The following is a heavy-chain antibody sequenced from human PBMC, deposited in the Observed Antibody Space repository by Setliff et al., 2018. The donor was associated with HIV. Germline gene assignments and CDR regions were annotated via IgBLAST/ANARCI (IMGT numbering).Heavy chain of an antibody. V-gene: IGHV1-46*01. CDR3: AREVVPAAMRYYYYMDV. CDR1: GYTFTSYY. Sequence: ASVKVSCKASGYTFTSYYMHWVRQAPGQGLEWMGIINPSGGSTSYAQKFQGRVTMTRDTPTSTVYMELSSLGSEDTAVYYCAREVVPAAMRYYYYMDVWGKGTTVTVSS. CDR2: INPSGGST. J-gene: IGHJ6*03. D-gene: IGHD2-2*01.